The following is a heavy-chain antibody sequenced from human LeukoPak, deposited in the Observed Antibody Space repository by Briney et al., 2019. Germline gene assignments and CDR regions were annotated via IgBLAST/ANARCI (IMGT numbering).Heavy chain of an antibody. J-gene: IGHJ4*02. CDR1: GYTFTGYF. CDR2: INPKSGGT. Sequence: ASVKVSCKASGYTFTGYFMHWVRQAPGQGLEWMGWINPKSGGTNYAQKFQGRVTMTRDTSISTAYMELRSLRSDDTAVYYCARTGHRIYHDSSGSMDFWGQGTLVTVSS. CDR3: ARTGHRIYHDSSGSMDF. V-gene: IGHV1-2*02. D-gene: IGHD3-22*01.